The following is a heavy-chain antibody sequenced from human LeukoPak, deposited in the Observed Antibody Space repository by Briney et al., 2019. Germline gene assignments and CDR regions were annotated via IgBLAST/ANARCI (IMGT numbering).Heavy chain of an antibody. Sequence: GGSLRLSCAASGFTFSSYGMHWVRQAPGKGLEWVAVISYDGSNKYYADSVKGRFTVSRDNSKNTLYLQMNSLRAEDTAVYYCAKDKGSSWYYYYGMDVWGQGTTVTVSS. V-gene: IGHV3-30*18. CDR2: ISYDGSNK. CDR1: GFTFSSYG. CDR3: AKDKGSSWYYYYGMDV. D-gene: IGHD6-13*01. J-gene: IGHJ6*02.